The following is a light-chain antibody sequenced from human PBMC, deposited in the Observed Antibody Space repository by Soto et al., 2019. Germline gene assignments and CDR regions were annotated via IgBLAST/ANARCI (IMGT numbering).Light chain of an antibody. CDR3: QQSYSRLVT. CDR1: ENINSY. J-gene: IGKJ1*01. Sequence: DIQMTQSPSSLSASVEDRVIITCRASENINSYLNWYQQKPGKAPKLLIYAASSLQRGVPSRFSGSGSETVFTLTINNLQPEDSATYYCQQSYSRLVTFGQGTKVEIK. CDR2: AAS. V-gene: IGKV1-39*01.